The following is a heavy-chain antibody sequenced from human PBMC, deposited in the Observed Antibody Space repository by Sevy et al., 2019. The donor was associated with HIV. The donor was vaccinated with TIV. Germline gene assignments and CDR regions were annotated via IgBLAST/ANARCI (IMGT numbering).Heavy chain of an antibody. J-gene: IGHJ6*02. V-gene: IGHV3-33*01. CDR1: GFTFSSYG. Sequence: GGSLRLSCAASGFTFSSYGMHWVRQAPGKGLEWVAVIWYDGSNKYYADSVKGRFTISRDNSKNSLSLQMNSLRAEDTAVYYCARDTGGIGMDVWGQGTTVTVSS. D-gene: IGHD6-13*01. CDR3: ARDTGGIGMDV. CDR2: IWYDGSNK.